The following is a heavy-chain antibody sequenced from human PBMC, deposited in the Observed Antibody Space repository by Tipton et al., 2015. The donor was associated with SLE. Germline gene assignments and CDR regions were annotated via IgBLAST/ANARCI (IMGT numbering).Heavy chain of an antibody. CDR1: GASISSRNW. J-gene: IGHJ6*04. V-gene: IGHV4-4*02. D-gene: IGHD2-2*01. Sequence: GLVKPSETLSLTCAVSGASISSRNWWTWIRQPPGKGLEWIGEINHSGSTNYNPSLKSRVTISVDTSKNQFSLKLSSVTAADTAVYYCARAGPGYCSSTSCLDVWGKGTTVTVSS. CDR2: INHSGST. CDR3: ARAGPGYCSSTSCLDV.